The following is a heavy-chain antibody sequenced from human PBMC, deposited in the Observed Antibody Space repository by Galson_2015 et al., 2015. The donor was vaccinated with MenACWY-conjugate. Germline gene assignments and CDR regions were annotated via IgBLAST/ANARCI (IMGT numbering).Heavy chain of an antibody. V-gene: IGHV1-3*01. CDR3: ARGGGLYGGNRMVYNWFDP. CDR2: IDAGNGNT. D-gene: IGHD4-23*01. Sequence: QSGAEVKKPGASVKVSCKASGYTFTSYAMHWVRQAPGQRLEWMGWIDAGNGNTKYSQKFQGRVTITRDTSASTAYMELSSLRSEDTAVYYCARGGGLYGGNRMVYNWFDPWGQGTLVTVSS. CDR1: GYTFTSYA. J-gene: IGHJ5*02.